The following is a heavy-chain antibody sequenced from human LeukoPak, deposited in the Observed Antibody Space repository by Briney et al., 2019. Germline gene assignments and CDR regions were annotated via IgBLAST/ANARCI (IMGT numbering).Heavy chain of an antibody. Sequence: GGSLRLSCAASGFTFDDYAMHWVRHAPGKGLEWVSGIGWNSGSIVYADSVKGRFTISRDNAKKSLYLQMNSLRPEDTALYYCAKERTRVRGVIGLLYYGLDVWGQGITVTVSS. D-gene: IGHD3-10*01. CDR3: AKERTRVRGVIGLLYYGLDV. CDR2: IGWNSGSI. J-gene: IGHJ6*02. V-gene: IGHV3-9*01. CDR1: GFTFDDYA.